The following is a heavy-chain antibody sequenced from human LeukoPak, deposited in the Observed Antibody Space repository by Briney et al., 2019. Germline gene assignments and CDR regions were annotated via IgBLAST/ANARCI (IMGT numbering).Heavy chain of an antibody. Sequence: GESLKISCKGFGYNFTNFWIGWVRQMPGKGLEWMGIIYPGDSDTRYSPSFQGQVTISADKSISTAYLQWSSLKASDTAMYYCARLKGGQLTYFDYWGQGTLVTVSS. V-gene: IGHV5-51*01. CDR3: ARLKGGQLTYFDY. D-gene: IGHD5-24*01. CDR1: GYNFTNFW. J-gene: IGHJ4*02. CDR2: IYPGDSDT.